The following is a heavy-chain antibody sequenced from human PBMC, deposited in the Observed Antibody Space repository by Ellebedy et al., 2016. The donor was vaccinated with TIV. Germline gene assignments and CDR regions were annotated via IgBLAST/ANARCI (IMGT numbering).Heavy chain of an antibody. CDR2: IRYDGSNK. D-gene: IGHD6-19*01. V-gene: IGHV3-30*02. CDR3: AKGSVHGYSSGWYPDY. Sequence: GGSLRLSCAASGFTFSSYGMHWVRQAPGKGLEWVAFIRYDGSNKYYADSVKGRFTISRDNSKNTLYLQMNSLRAEDTAVYYCAKGSVHGYSSGWYPDYWGQGTLVTVSS. CDR1: GFTFSSYG. J-gene: IGHJ4*02.